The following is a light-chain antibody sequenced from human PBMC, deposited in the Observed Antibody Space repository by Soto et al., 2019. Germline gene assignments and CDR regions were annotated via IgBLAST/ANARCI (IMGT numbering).Light chain of an antibody. Sequence: QSALTQPASVSGSPGQSITISCTGTRSDVGGYNFVSWYQQHPGKVPKLLIYDVTHWPTGVSNRFSASKSPNTASLTISGLQAEDEADYYCSSYTSTNPLVFGGGTKLTVL. CDR1: RSDVGGYNF. J-gene: IGLJ2*01. CDR3: SSYTSTNPLV. CDR2: DVT. V-gene: IGLV2-14*01.